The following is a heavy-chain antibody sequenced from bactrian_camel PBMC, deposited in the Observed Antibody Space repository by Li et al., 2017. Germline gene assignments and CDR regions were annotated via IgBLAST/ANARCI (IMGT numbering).Heavy chain of an antibody. CDR1: GYGYGRSC. D-gene: IGHD2*01. V-gene: IGHV3S54*01. J-gene: IGHJ4*01. CDR2: IYTGSGST. Sequence: HVQLVESGGASVETGGSLRLSCAASGYGYGRSCMGWFRQTPGKEREEVAAIYTGSGSTYYADSVKGRFTISQDNAKKTLYLQMNSLKPEDTASYYCAARGYCGGVYKYWGQGTQVTVS. CDR3: AARGYCGGVYKY.